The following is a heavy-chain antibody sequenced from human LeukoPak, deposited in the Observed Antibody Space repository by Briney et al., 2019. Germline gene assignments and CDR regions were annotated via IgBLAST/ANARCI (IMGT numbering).Heavy chain of an antibody. D-gene: IGHD3-22*01. CDR3: ASKVYYDSSAVGWFDP. CDR1: GGTFSSYT. Sequence: SVKVSCKASGGTFSSYTISWVRQAPGQGLEWMGRIIPILGIANYAQKFQGRVTITADKSTSTAYMELSSLRSEDTAVYYCASKVYYDSSAVGWFDPWGQGTLVTVSS. J-gene: IGHJ5*02. V-gene: IGHV1-69*02. CDR2: IIPILGIA.